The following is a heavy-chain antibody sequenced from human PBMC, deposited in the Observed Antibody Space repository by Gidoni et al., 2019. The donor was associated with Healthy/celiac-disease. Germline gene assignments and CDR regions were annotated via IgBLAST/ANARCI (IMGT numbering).Heavy chain of an antibody. J-gene: IGHJ4*01. CDR3: ARDRQLGSDY. V-gene: IGHV4-4*07. CDR1: GGSISTYY. Sequence: QVQLQESGPGLVKTSETLSLTCTVSGGSISTYYWSWIRQPAGKGLEWIGRIYPSGSTTYNPSLKSRVTMSVDTSKNQISLKLSSVTAADTAVYYCARDRQLGSDYWGQGTLVTVSS. CDR2: IYPSGST. D-gene: IGHD6-6*01.